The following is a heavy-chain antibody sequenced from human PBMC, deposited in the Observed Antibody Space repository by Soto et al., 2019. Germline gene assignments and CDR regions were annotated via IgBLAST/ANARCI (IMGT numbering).Heavy chain of an antibody. D-gene: IGHD3-22*01. Sequence: GSLRLSCAASGLTFSSYAMSWVREAPGKGLEWVSAISGSGGSTYYADSVKGRFTISRDNSKNTLYLQMNSLRAEDTAVYYCAKLWDPYSYDSSGPKYWGQGTLVTVSS. CDR1: GLTFSSYA. V-gene: IGHV3-23*01. CDR3: AKLWDPYSYDSSGPKY. CDR2: ISGSGGST. J-gene: IGHJ1*01.